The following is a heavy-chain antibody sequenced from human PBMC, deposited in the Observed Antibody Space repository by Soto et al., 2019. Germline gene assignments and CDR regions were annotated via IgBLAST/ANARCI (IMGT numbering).Heavy chain of an antibody. CDR3: ARVQLSSGYYIEYFQH. Sequence: SETLSLTCTVSGGSISSGDYYWSWIRQPPGKGLEWIGYIYYSGSTYYNPSLKSRVTISVDTSKNQFSLKLSSVTAADTAVYYCARVQLSSGYYIEYFQHWGQGTLVTVSS. CDR2: IYYSGST. CDR1: GGSISSGDYY. D-gene: IGHD3-22*01. V-gene: IGHV4-30-4*01. J-gene: IGHJ1*01.